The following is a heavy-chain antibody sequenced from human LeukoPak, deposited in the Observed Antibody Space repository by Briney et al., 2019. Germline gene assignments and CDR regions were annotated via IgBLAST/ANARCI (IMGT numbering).Heavy chain of an antibody. Sequence: ASVKVSCKVSGYTLTKLSMHWVRQAPGKGLEWMGRIIPILGITNYAQKFQGRVTITADKSTSTAYMELSSLRSEDTAVYYCARNLPYCSGGSCYRSPYGMDVWGQGTTVTVSS. CDR3: ARNLPYCSGGSCYRSPYGMDV. CDR1: GYTLTKLS. D-gene: IGHD2-15*01. J-gene: IGHJ6*02. CDR2: IIPILGIT. V-gene: IGHV1-69*02.